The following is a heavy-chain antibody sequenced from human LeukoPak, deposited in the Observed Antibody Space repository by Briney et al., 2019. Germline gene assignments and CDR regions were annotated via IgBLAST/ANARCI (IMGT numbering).Heavy chain of an antibody. D-gene: IGHD6-6*01. CDR3: ARDLGWSSSH. CDR1: GYTFTGHY. Sequence: ASVKVSCKASGYTFTGHYMNWVRLAPGQGREWMGWINTTGRTTYAQKSQARFTMTRDTSINTAYMELSGLRSDDTAVYYCARDLGWSSSHWGQGTLVTVSS. J-gene: IGHJ4*02. CDR2: INTTGRT. V-gene: IGHV1-2*02.